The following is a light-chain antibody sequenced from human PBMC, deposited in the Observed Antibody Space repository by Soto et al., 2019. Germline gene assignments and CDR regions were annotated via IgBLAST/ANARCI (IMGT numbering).Light chain of an antibody. CDR2: DVS. J-gene: IGKJ2*01. V-gene: IGKV1-5*01. CDR1: SSSKW. Sequence: DIQMTQSPSTLAASVGDTVTMTCRSSSKWLAWYQKKPGKAPKLLIYDVSNLERGVPPRFSGSTSGAESTLTITGLQPDDLGTYYCPTPTAFTSGQRTQVDIK. CDR3: PTPTAFT.